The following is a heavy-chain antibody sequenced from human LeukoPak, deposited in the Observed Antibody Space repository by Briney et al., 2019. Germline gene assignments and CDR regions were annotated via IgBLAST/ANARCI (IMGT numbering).Heavy chain of an antibody. Sequence: ASVKVSCKACGGTFSSYAISWVRQAPGQGLEWMGGIIPIFGTANNAQTVQGRVTITTDESTSTDYMELSSLKSEDTAVYYGARDRQEDGSVSPTWGQGTLVTVSS. D-gene: IGHD3-10*01. V-gene: IGHV1-69*05. J-gene: IGHJ5*02. CDR2: IIPIFGTA. CDR3: ARDRQEDGSVSPT. CDR1: GGTFSSYA.